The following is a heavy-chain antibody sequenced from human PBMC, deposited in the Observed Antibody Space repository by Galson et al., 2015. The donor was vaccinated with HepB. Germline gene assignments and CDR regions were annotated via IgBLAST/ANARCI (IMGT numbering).Heavy chain of an antibody. D-gene: IGHD6-13*01. J-gene: IGHJ6*02. CDR2: ISQDGSEK. CDR1: GFPFSSYW. CDR3: ARGDSSSLGYHCYGMDG. Sequence: SLRLSCAASGFPFSSYWLSWVRQAPGKGLEWVATISQDGSEKYYVDSVKGRFTLSRDNAKNSLYLQMNSLRAEDTAEYYCARGDSSSLGYHCYGMDGWGQGTTVTVSS. V-gene: IGHV3-7*01.